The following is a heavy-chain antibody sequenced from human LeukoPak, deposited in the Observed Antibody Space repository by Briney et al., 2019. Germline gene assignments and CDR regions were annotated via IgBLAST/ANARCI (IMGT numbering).Heavy chain of an antibody. CDR2: ISGSGGST. D-gene: IGHD5-24*01. CDR1: GFTFSSYA. J-gene: IGHJ4*02. V-gene: IGHV3-23*01. CDR3: AKLGVALATSESYFDY. Sequence: GGSLRLSCAASGFTFSSYAMSWVRQAPGKGLEWVSAISGSGGSTYYADSVKGRFTISRDNSKNTLYLQMNSPRAEDTAVYYCAKLGVALATSESYFDYWGQGTLVTVSS.